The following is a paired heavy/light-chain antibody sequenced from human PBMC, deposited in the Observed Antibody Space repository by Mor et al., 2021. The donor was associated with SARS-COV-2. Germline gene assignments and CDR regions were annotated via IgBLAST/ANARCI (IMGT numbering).Heavy chain of an antibody. V-gene: IGHV3-30*04. CDR2: ISYDGGNK. CDR1: GFTFSSYA. CDR3: AFLGRSGSYYRDLGFDY. J-gene: IGHJ4*02. Sequence: QVQLVESGGGVVQPGRSLRLSCAASGFTFSSYAMHWVRQAPGKGLEWVAVISYDGGNKYYADSVKGRFTISRDNSKNTLYLQMNSLRAEDTAVYYCAFLGRSGSYYRDLGFDYWGQGTLVTVSS. D-gene: IGHD1-26*01.
Light chain of an antibody. CDR1: TSNIGNNY. CDR2: DNN. Sequence: QSVLTQPPSVSAAPGQKVTISCSGSTSNIGNNYVSWYQQLPGTAPKLLIYDNNKRPSGIPDRFSGSKSGTSATLGITGLQTGDEADYYCGTWDSSLSGAVFGGGTKLTVL. V-gene: IGLV1-51*01. CDR3: GTWDSSLSGAV. J-gene: IGLJ2*01.